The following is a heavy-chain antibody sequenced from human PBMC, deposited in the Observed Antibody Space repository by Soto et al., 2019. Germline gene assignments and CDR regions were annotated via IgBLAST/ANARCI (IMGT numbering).Heavy chain of an antibody. J-gene: IGHJ4*02. V-gene: IGHV3-72*01. D-gene: IGHD4-17*01. CDR3: ARATTVTDY. Sequence: EVQLVESGGGLVQPGGSLRLSCAASGFTFSDHYMDWVRQAPGKGLEWVGRTRNKANSHTTEYAASVKGRFTISRDDSKNSLYLQMISLKVEDTAVYYCARATTVTDYWGQGALVTVSS. CDR2: TRNKANSHTT. CDR1: GFTFSDHY.